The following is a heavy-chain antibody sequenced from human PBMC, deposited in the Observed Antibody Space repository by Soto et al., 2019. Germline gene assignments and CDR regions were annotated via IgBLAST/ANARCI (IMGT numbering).Heavy chain of an antibody. Sequence: PSETLSLTCTVSGGSISSYYWSWIRQPPGKGLEWIGYIYYSGSTNYNPSLKSRVTISVDTSKNQFSLKLSSVTAADTAVYYCARQVGGWAPSYFYYWAQRTPVTVSS. J-gene: IGHJ4*02. CDR1: GGSISSYY. CDR2: IYYSGST. V-gene: IGHV4-59*08. D-gene: IGHD6-19*01. CDR3: ARQVGGWAPSYFYY.